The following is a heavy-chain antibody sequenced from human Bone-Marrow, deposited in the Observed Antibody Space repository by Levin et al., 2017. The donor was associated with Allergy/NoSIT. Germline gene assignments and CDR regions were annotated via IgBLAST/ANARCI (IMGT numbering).Heavy chain of an antibody. CDR3: AKGKYGDPAGYYFDY. Sequence: GGSLRLSCAASGFTFSSYAMSWVRQAPGKGLEWVSAISGSGGSTYYADSVKGRFTISRDNSKNTLYLQMNSLRAEDTAVYYCAKGKYGDPAGYYFDYWGQGTLVTVSS. CDR1: GFTFSSYA. D-gene: IGHD4-17*01. V-gene: IGHV3-23*01. CDR2: ISGSGGST. J-gene: IGHJ4*02.